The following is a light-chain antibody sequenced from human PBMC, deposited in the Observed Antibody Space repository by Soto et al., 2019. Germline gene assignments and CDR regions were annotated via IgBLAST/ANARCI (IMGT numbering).Light chain of an antibody. Sequence: QSALTQPRSVSGSPGQSVTISCTGTSSDVGGYNCVSWYQQHPGKAPKLIIYDANKRPSGVPDRFSGSRSGNTASLTISGLQAEDEADYYCCSYADSYDYVFGSGTKLTVL. CDR1: SSDVGGYNC. J-gene: IGLJ1*01. V-gene: IGLV2-11*01. CDR3: CSYADSYDYV. CDR2: DAN.